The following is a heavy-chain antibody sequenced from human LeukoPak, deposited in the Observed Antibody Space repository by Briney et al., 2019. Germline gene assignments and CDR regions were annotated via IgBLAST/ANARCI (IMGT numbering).Heavy chain of an antibody. CDR1: GFTFSSYS. Sequence: PGGSLRLSCAASGFTFSSYSMNWVRQAPGKGLEWVSSISSSSSYIYYADSVKGRFTISRDNAKNSLYLQMNSLRAEDTAVYYCARCRDGYNYDAFDMWGQGTMVAFSA. V-gene: IGHV3-21*01. CDR3: ARCRDGYNYDAFDM. J-gene: IGHJ3*02. D-gene: IGHD5-24*01. CDR2: ISSSSSYI.